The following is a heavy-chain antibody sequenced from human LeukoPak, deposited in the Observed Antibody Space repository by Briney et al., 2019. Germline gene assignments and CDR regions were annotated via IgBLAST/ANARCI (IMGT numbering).Heavy chain of an antibody. D-gene: IGHD3-3*01. CDR2: ISGSGGST. V-gene: IGHV3-23*01. J-gene: IGHJ4*02. CDR3: AKVRPNYDFWSGYYWGFDY. Sequence: GGSLRLSCAASGFTFSSYAMSWVRQAPGKGLEWVSAISGSGGSTYYADSVKGRFTISRDNSKNTLYLQMNSLRAEDTAVYYCAKVRPNYDFWSGYYWGFDYWGQGTLVTVSS. CDR1: GFTFSSYA.